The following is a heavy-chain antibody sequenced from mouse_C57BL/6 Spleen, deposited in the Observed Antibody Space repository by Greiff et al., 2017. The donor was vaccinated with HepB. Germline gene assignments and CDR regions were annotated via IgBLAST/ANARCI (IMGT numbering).Heavy chain of an antibody. Sequence: EVQLQQSGPELVKPGASVKISCKASGYTFTDYYMNWVKQSHGKSLEWIGDINPNNGGTSYNQKFKGKATLTVDKSSSTAYMELRSLTSEDSAVYYYAKATVVANYYAMDYWGQGTSVTVSS. CDR2: INPNNGGT. J-gene: IGHJ4*01. D-gene: IGHD1-1*01. V-gene: IGHV1-26*01. CDR3: AKATVVANYYAMDY. CDR1: GYTFTDYY.